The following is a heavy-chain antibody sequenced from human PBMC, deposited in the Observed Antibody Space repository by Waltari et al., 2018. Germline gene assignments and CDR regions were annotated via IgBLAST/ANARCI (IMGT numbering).Heavy chain of an antibody. CDR2: IKSDGIGV. CDR1: GLPFSSYW. CDR3: ARANPADFDY. J-gene: IGHJ4*02. Sequence: EVQLVESGGGLVQPGGSLRLSCGASGLPFSSYWIHWVRQAPGKGLVWVSRIKSDGIGVNYADSVKGRFTISRDNAKNTVYLQMNSLRAEDTAVYYCARANPADFDYWGQGVLVTVSS. V-gene: IGHV3-74*01.